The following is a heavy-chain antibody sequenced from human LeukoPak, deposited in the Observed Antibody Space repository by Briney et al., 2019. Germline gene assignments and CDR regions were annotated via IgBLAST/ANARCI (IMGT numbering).Heavy chain of an antibody. V-gene: IGHV3-30*18. CDR3: AKDTGNWDIVATDFDY. CDR2: ISHDGSKK. D-gene: IGHD5-12*01. J-gene: IGHJ4*02. Sequence: PAGSLTLSCPASGFTFSSYGMHWVRQPPGRGLEGVAVISHDGSKKYYADSVKGRFTISRDNSKNTLYLQMNSLRDEDTAVYYCAKDTGNWDIVATDFDYWGQGTLVTVSS. CDR1: GFTFSSYG.